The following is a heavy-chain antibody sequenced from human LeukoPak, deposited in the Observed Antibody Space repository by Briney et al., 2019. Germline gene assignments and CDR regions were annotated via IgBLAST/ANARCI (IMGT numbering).Heavy chain of an antibody. V-gene: IGHV3-30*04. D-gene: IGHD3-10*01. Sequence: GGSLRLSCAASQFSFSDYAMHWVRQAPDKGLEWVAVISDDGSIKIYRDSVKGRFTISRDNSKNTLYLEMNSQRADDTALYYCARDFVPGSPDDFDFWGQGTLVTVSS. CDR2: ISDDGSIK. CDR3: ARDFVPGSPDDFDF. CDR1: QFSFSDYA. J-gene: IGHJ4*02.